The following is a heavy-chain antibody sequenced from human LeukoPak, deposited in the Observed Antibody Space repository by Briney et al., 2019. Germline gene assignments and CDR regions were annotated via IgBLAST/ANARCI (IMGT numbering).Heavy chain of an antibody. CDR3: ARSSRTPMTTVTTLWYYYYMDV. Sequence: PSETLSLTCTVSGGSISSYYWSWLRQPAGKGLEWIGRIYTSGSTNYNPSPKRRVTILVASSKNQFSLKLSSMTAADTAVYYCARSSRTPMTTVTTLWYYYYMDVGGKGTTVTISS. CDR1: GGSISSYY. V-gene: IGHV4-4*07. CDR2: IYTSGST. J-gene: IGHJ6*03. D-gene: IGHD4-11*01.